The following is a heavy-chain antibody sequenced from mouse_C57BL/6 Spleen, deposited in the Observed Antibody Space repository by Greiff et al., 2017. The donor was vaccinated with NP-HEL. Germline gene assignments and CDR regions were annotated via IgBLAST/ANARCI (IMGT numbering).Heavy chain of an antibody. CDR1: GYSFTSYY. V-gene: IGHV1-66*01. D-gene: IGHD1-1*01. CDR2: IYPGSGNT. J-gene: IGHJ4*01. CDR3: ARSGVYDYYAMDY. Sequence: VQLQQSGPELVKPGASVKISCKASGYSFTSYYIHWVKQRPGQGLEWIGWIYPGSGNTKYNEKFKGKATLTADTSSSTAYMQLSSLTSEDSAVYYCARSGVYDYYAMDYWGQGTSVTVSS.